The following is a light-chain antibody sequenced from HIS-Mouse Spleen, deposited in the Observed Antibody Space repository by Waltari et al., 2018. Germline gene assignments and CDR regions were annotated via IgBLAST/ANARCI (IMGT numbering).Light chain of an antibody. Sequence: QSALTQPASVSGSPGQSITISCTGTSSDVGGYNYVSWYQQHPGKAPKLMIYEVSNRPSGVSNRCSDSKSGNTASLTISGLQAEDEADYYCSSYTSSSSWVFGGGTKLTVL. CDR3: SSYTSSSSWV. CDR1: SSDVGGYNY. CDR2: EVS. V-gene: IGLV2-14*01. J-gene: IGLJ3*02.